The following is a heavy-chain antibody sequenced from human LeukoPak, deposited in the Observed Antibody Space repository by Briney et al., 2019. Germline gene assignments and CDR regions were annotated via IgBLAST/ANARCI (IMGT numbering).Heavy chain of an antibody. D-gene: IGHD3-22*01. CDR3: ARMYYYDSTPGFDP. V-gene: IGHV4-59*01. CDR1: GGSISSYY. J-gene: IGHJ5*02. Sequence: PSETLSLTCTVPGGSISSYYWSWIRQPPGKGLEWIGYIYYSGSTNYNPSLKSRVTISVDTYKNQFSLKLSSVTAADTAVYYCARMYYYDSTPGFDPWGQGTLVTVSS. CDR2: IYYSGST.